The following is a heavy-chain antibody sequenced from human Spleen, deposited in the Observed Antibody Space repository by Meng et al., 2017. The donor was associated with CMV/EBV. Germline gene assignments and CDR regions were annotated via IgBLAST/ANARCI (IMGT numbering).Heavy chain of an antibody. CDR3: ARDLRQLLDYFDY. Sequence: ASGYSFYGYFMHWVRQAPGQGLEWMGWINPNTGVTNHAQKFQGRVTLTTDTSRSTGYMEVSRLTSDDTAVYYCARDLRQLLDYFDYWGQGSLVTVSS. V-gene: IGHV1-2*02. CDR1: GYSFYGYF. D-gene: IGHD4-23*01. CDR2: INPNTGVT. J-gene: IGHJ4*02.